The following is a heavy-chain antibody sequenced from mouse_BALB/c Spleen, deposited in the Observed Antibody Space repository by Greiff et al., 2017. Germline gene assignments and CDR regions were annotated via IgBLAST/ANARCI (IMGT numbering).Heavy chain of an antibody. J-gene: IGHJ4*01. CDR1: GFTFSSFG. V-gene: IGHV5-17*02. CDR2: ISSGSSTI. Sequence: VQLKESGGGLVQPGGSRKLSCAASGFTFSSFGMHWVRQAPEKGLEWVAYISSGSSTIYYADTVKGRFTISRDNPKNTLFLQMTSLRSEDTAMYYCARGGGMGYAMDYWGQGTSVTVSS. D-gene: IGHD1-1*02. CDR3: ARGGGMGYAMDY.